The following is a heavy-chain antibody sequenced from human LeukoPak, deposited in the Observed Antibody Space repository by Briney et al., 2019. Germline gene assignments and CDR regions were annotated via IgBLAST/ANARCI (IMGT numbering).Heavy chain of an antibody. Sequence: PGGSLRLSCAASGFTFSSYWMSWVRQAPGKGLELVANIKQDGSEKYYVDSVKGRFTISRDNAKNSLYLQMNSLRAEDTAVYYCAREDYGGSYTQRISAFDYWGQGTLVTVSS. CDR3: AREDYGGSYTQRISAFDY. CDR1: GFTFSSYW. J-gene: IGHJ4*02. V-gene: IGHV3-7*01. CDR2: IKQDGSEK. D-gene: IGHD3-16*01.